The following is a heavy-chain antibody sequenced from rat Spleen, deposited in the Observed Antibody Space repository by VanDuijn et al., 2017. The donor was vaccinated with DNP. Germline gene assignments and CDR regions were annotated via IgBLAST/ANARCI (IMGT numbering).Heavy chain of an antibody. J-gene: IGHJ2*01. CDR1: GFSLTSYN. CDR2: IWTGGTT. D-gene: IGHD5-1*01. CDR3: TRASRQLGSFDY. Sequence: QVQLKESGPGLVQPSQTLSLTCTVSGFSLTSYNVHWVRQPTGKGLEWMAIIWTGGTTDYNSALKSRLSISRDTSKSQVFLKMDSLQTADTGTYYYTRASRQLGSFDYGGQGVMFTVSS. V-gene: IGHV2-30*01.